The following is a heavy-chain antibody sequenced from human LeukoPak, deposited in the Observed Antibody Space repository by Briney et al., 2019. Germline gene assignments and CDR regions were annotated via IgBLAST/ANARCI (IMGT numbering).Heavy chain of an antibody. V-gene: IGHV3-23*01. CDR1: GFTFTSYS. CDR2: TSDRGDYT. D-gene: IGHD6-19*01. CDR3: VKDPTNYSSGFV. J-gene: IGHJ4*02. Sequence: GGSLRLSCAASGFTFTSYSMSWVRQAPGKGLEWASGTSDRGDYTYYADSVKGRFTISRDNSKNTLYLQMSSLRAEDTAVYYCVKDPTNYSSGFVWGQGTLVTVSS.